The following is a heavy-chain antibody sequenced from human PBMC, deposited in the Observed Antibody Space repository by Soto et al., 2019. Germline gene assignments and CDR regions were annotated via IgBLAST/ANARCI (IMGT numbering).Heavy chain of an antibody. CDR1: GFTFTTYA. Sequence: EVQLLESGGGLVQPGGSLRLSCAASGFTFTTYAMHWVRQAPGKGLEWVSTISSSGGGTYYADSVKGRFTISRDISKNTLYLQMNSLRAEDTAVYYCAKHKAVVVAAVFDYWGQGTQVTVSS. D-gene: IGHD2-15*01. V-gene: IGHV3-23*01. CDR2: ISSSGGGT. J-gene: IGHJ4*02. CDR3: AKHKAVVVAAVFDY.